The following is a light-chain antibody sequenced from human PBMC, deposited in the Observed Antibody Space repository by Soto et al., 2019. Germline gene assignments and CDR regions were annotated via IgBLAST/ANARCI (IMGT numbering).Light chain of an antibody. J-gene: IGKJ1*01. CDR2: RAS. CDR1: QSVNSN. V-gene: IGKV3-15*01. CDR3: QQYNNWPRT. Sequence: EIEMTQSPATLSVSPGERATLSCRASQSVNSNLAWYQQKPGQAPRLLIYRASTRATGIPARFSGSGSGTDFTLTISGLQSEDFAVYYCQQYNNWPRTFGQGTNVDI.